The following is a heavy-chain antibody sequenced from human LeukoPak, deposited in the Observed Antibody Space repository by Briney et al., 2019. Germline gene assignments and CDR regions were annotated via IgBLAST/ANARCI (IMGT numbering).Heavy chain of an antibody. J-gene: IGHJ1*01. D-gene: IGHD3-16*01. CDR3: ARDQRPGWGEYFQH. CDR1: EFTFSSYG. V-gene: IGHV3-33*01. Sequence: GRSLRLSCAASEFTFSSYGMHWVRQAPGKGLEWVAVIWYDGSNRYYADSVKGRFTISRDNSKNTVYLQMNSLRVEDTAVYYCARDQRPGWGEYFQHWGQGTLVTVSS. CDR2: IWYDGSNR.